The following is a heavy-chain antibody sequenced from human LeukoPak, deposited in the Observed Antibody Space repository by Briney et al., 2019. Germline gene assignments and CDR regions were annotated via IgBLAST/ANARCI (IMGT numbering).Heavy chain of an antibody. Sequence: PGGSLRLSCAASGFTFSGYAMTWVRQGPGKGLEWVSIISGSGGSTYYADSVKGRFTISRDNSKNTLYLQMNSLRAEDTAVYYCARGPNKSDGGNSGSAWFDPWGQGTLVTVSS. J-gene: IGHJ5*02. CDR2: ISGSGGST. V-gene: IGHV3-23*01. CDR1: GFTFSGYA. D-gene: IGHD4-23*01. CDR3: ARGPNKSDGGNSGSAWFDP.